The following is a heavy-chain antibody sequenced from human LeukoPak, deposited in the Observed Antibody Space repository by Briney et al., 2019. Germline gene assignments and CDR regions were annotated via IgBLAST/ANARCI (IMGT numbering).Heavy chain of an antibody. CDR1: GFIFADYT. Sequence: PGGSLRLSCVASGFIFADYTMHWVRQVPGKGLEWVSGITWNGGRTGYADSVKGRFTISRDNAKNSLYLQMNSLRAEDTAFFYCAREKEVLTGYYDCWGQGTLVTVSP. CDR3: AREKEVLTGYYDC. V-gene: IGHV3-20*04. J-gene: IGHJ4*02. D-gene: IGHD3-9*01. CDR2: ITWNGGRT.